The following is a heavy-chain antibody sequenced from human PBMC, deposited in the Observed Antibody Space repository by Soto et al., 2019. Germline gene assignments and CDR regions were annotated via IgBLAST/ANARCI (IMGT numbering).Heavy chain of an antibody. J-gene: IGHJ6*02. CDR2: VSYDGNHK. D-gene: IGHD6-13*01. CDR1: GFTFRSFG. Sequence: QVQLVESGGGVIQPGKSLSLSCGSSGFTFRSFGMYWVRQAPGKGLEWVAVVSYDGNHKYYADSVKGRFTVSRDNAKNMLSLQMNSLRGEDTAVYYCAKDVGQQLVLNYGMAVWGQGTTVTVSS. V-gene: IGHV3-30*18. CDR3: AKDVGQQLVLNYGMAV.